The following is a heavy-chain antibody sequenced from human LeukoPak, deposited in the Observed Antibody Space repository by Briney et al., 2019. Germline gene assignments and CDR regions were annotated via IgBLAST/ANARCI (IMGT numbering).Heavy chain of an antibody. CDR1: GDSITSSGYF. CDR2: IYYTGSA. CDR3: ARGSEVFDY. D-gene: IGHD2-15*01. V-gene: IGHV4-31*03. Sequence: SQTLSLTCTVSGDSITSSGYFWTWIRQHPGKGLEWIGYIYYTGSASYNPSLKSRVSISVDTSKNQFSLKLSSVTAADTAVYYCARGSEVFDYWGQGTLVTVSS. J-gene: IGHJ4*02.